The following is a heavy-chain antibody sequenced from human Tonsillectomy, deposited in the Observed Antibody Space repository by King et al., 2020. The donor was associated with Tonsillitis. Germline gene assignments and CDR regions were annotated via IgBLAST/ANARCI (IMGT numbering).Heavy chain of an antibody. D-gene: IGHD3-3*01. Sequence: VQLVESGGGLIQRGGSLRLSCAVSGFTVSRNYMNWVRQAPGKGLEWGSLIYRNGSTYYADSVRGRFTISRDNSKNTLYLQMNSLRAEGTAVYYCARVAHDYYDFWRFDYWGQGTLVTVSS. CDR1: GFTVSRNY. J-gene: IGHJ4*02. CDR2: IYRNGST. CDR3: ARVAHDYYDFWRFDY. V-gene: IGHV3-53*01.